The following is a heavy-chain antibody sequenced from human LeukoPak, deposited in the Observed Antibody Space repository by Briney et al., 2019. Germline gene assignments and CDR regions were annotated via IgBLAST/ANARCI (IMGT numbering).Heavy chain of an antibody. CDR1: GGSISSSSYY. CDR3: ARHRSGWHGDDIDY. V-gene: IGHV4-39*01. J-gene: IGHJ4*02. CDR2: IYYSGST. Sequence: SETLSLTCTVSGGSISSSSYYWGWIRQPPGKGLEWIGSIYYSGSTYYNPSLKSRVTISVDTSKNQFSLKLSSVTAADTAVYYCARHRSGWHGDDIDYWGQGTLVTVSA. D-gene: IGHD6-19*01.